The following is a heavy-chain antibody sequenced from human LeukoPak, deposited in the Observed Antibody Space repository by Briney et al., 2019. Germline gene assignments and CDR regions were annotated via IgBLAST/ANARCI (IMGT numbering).Heavy chain of an antibody. CDR2: INPSGGST. Sequence: GASVKVPCKASGYTFTSYYMHWVRQAPGQGLEWMGIINPSGGSTSYAQKFQGRVTMTRDTSTSTVYMELSSLRSEDTAEYYCARDCMYYYGSGSYFPLYYYMDVWGKGTTVTVSS. D-gene: IGHD3-10*01. V-gene: IGHV1-46*01. J-gene: IGHJ6*03. CDR1: GYTFTSYY. CDR3: ARDCMYYYGSGSYFPLYYYMDV.